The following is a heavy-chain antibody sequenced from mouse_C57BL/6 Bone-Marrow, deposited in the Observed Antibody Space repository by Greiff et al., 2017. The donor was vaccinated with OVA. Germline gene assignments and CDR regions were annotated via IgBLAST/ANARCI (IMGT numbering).Heavy chain of an antibody. V-gene: IGHV7-3*01. CDR3: ARLYYYGSSYVGYYFDY. D-gene: IGHD1-1*01. CDR1: GFTFTDYY. CDR2: IRNKANGYTT. J-gene: IGHJ2*01. Sequence: EVKLVESGGGLVQPGGSLSLSCAASGFTFTDYYMSWVRQPPGKALEWLGFIRNKANGYTTEYSASVKGRFTISRDNSQSILYLQMNALRAEDSATYYCARLYYYGSSYVGYYFDYWGQGTTLTVSS.